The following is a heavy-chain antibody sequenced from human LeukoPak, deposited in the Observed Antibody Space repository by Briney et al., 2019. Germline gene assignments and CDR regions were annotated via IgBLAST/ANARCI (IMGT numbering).Heavy chain of an antibody. D-gene: IGHD3-10*01. Sequence: ASVKVSCKASAYTFTGYYMHWVRQAPGQGLEWMGWINPKNGGTKYAQKFQGRVTMTSDTSISTAYMELGRLTSDDTAVYYCASPDYYGPGSYKFDPWGQGTLVTVSS. CDR1: AYTFTGYY. V-gene: IGHV1-2*02. J-gene: IGHJ5*02. CDR3: ASPDYYGPGSYKFDP. CDR2: INPKNGGT.